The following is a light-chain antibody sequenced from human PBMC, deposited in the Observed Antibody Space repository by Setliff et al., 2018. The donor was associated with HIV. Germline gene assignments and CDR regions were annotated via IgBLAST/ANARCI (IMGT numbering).Light chain of an antibody. CDR3: CSYGTGDIWV. J-gene: IGLJ3*02. CDR2: EVD. Sequence: QSALTQPASVSGSPGQSITISCTGSSSDVGNTLSVSWYQQYVGEVPKLLIYEVDGRPSGISHRFSGSKSGNTASLTISGLQVEDEADYYCCSYGTGDIWVFGGGTK. CDR1: SSDVGNTLS. V-gene: IGLV2-23*02.